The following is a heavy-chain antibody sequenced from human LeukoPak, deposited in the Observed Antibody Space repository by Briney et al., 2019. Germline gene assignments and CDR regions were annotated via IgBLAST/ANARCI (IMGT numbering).Heavy chain of an antibody. J-gene: IGHJ5*02. CDR2: IYHSGST. V-gene: IGHV4-30-2*01. Sequence: SETLSLTCAVSGGSISSGGYSWSWIRQPPGKGLEWIGYIYHSGSTYYNPSLKSRVTISVDRSKNQFSLKLSSVTAADTAVYYCARAGDYDILTGYYPKTYNWFDPWGQGTLVTVSS. D-gene: IGHD3-9*01. CDR3: ARAGDYDILTGYYPKTYNWFDP. CDR1: GGSISSGGYS.